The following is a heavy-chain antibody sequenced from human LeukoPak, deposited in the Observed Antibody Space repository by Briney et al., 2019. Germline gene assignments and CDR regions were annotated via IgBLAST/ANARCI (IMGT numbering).Heavy chain of an antibody. CDR1: GFTFSDYY. J-gene: IGHJ5*02. V-gene: IGHV3-11*04. Sequence: AGGSLRLSCAASGFTFSDYYMSWIRQAPGKGLECISYISSSGSTIYDADFVKGRFTISRDNAKNSLYLQMNSLRAEDTAVYYCARESGIAAALDLWGQGTLVTVSS. CDR2: ISSSGSTI. D-gene: IGHD6-13*01. CDR3: ARESGIAAALDL.